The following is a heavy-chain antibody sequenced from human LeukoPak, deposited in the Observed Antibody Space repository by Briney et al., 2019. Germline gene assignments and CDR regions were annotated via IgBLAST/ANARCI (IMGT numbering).Heavy chain of an antibody. CDR3: AKLDSSGWYDYFDY. V-gene: IGHV3-9*01. CDR1: GFTFDDYA. CDR2: ISWNSGSI. Sequence: GGSLRLSCAASGFTFDDYAMHWVRQAPGKGLEWVSGISWNSGSIGYADSVKGRFTISRDNAKNSLYLQMNSLRAEDTALYYCAKLDSSGWYDYFDYWGQGTLVTVSS. D-gene: IGHD6-19*01. J-gene: IGHJ4*02.